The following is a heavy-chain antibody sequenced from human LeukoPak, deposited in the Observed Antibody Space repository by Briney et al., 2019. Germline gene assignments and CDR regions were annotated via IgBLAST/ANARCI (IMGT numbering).Heavy chain of an antibody. J-gene: IGHJ4*02. CDR1: GFTFSSYG. D-gene: IGHD2-2*01. V-gene: IGHV3-30*18. CDR2: ISYDGSNK. Sequence: PGGSLRLSCAASGFTFSSYGMHWVRRAPGKGLEWVAVISYDGSNKYYADSAKGRFTISRDNSKNTLYLQMNSLRAEDTAVYYCANRPRSTGIDYWGQGTLVTVSS. CDR3: ANRPRSTGIDY.